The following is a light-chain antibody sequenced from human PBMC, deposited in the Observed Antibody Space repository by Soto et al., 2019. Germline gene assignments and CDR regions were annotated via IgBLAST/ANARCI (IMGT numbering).Light chain of an antibody. Sequence: EIVLTQSPCTLSLSAGEGATPSCGASQSVSSTYLIWYQQKPGQAPRLLIYAASTRATGVPDRFSGVASGTDFALTISRLETEDFAVYYCQQYGSSGTFGQGTKVDIK. CDR1: QSVSSTY. J-gene: IGKJ1*01. V-gene: IGKV3-20*01. CDR2: AAS. CDR3: QQYGSSGT.